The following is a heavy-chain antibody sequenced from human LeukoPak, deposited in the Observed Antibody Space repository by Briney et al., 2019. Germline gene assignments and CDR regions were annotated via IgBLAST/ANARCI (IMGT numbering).Heavy chain of an antibody. V-gene: IGHV3-7*05. CDR2: IKRDGSEK. CDR1: GFTFSTFW. J-gene: IGHJ4*02. CDR3: ARDRGSQDY. Sequence: PGGSLRLSCAASGFTFSTFWMSWVRQAPGKGLEWVANIKRDGSEKYYVDSVKGRFTISRDNAKNSLYLQMNSLGAEDTAVYYCARDRGSQDYWGQGTLVTVSS. D-gene: IGHD3-10*01.